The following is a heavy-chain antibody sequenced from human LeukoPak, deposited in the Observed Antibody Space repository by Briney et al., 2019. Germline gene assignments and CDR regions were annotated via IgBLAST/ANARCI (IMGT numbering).Heavy chain of an antibody. Sequence: ASVKVSCKASGYTFTDYYLHWLRQAPGQGLEWMGWINPKSGATTYAQKFQGRVTTTQEMSTNTGNMELSSLRYDDTAVYYCSRAYEYGWFDPWGQGTLVTVSS. V-gene: IGHV1-2*02. CDR3: SRAYEYGWFDP. CDR1: GYTFTDYY. CDR2: INPKSGAT. D-gene: IGHD4/OR15-4a*01. J-gene: IGHJ5*02.